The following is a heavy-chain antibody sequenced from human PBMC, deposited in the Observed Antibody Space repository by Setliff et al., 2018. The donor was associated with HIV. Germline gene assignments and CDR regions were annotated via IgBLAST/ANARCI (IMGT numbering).Heavy chain of an antibody. V-gene: IGHV4-4*02. CDR1: GGSVSSTNW. CDR3: ATYAGNGGGKGY. CDR2: IFHSGTT. J-gene: IGHJ4*02. Sequence: PSETLSLTCAVSGGSVSSTNWWNWVRQPPGKGLEWIEEIFHSGTTYYNPSLKSRVTMSVDTSKNQFSLKLSSVTAADTAMYYCATYAGNGGGKGYWGQGTLVTVSS. D-gene: IGHD2-21*01.